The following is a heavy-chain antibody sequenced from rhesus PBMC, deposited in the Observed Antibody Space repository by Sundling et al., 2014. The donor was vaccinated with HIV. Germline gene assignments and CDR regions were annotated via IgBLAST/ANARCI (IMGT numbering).Heavy chain of an antibody. CDR2: VYDRSGNS. J-gene: IGHJ4*01. V-gene: IGHV4-76*01. Sequence: QVQLLESGPGLLKPSETLSLTCAVSGGSLTGDYAWGWIRQLPGKGLEWIGSVYDRSGNSHYNPSLKSRVTISTDTSKNQFSLKLISVTAADTAVYYCARTTFGPVITDHFDYWGQGVLATVSS. D-gene: IGHD3-3*01. CDR1: GGSLTGDYA. CDR3: ARTTFGPVITDHFDY.